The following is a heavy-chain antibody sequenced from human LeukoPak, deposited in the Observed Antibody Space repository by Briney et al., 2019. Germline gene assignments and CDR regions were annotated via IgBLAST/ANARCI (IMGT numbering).Heavy chain of an antibody. J-gene: IGHJ6*02. CDR2: IYPGDSDT. CDR1: GYSFTSYW. CDR3: ARHVGYSDYGTLSYYYGMDV. V-gene: IGHV5-51*01. D-gene: IGHD4-11*01. Sequence: GESLKISCKGSGYSFTSYWIGWVRQMPGKGLEWMGIIYPGDSDTRYSPSFQGQVTISADKSISTAYLQWSSLKASDTAMYYCARHVGYSDYGTLSYYYGMDVWGQGTTVTVSS.